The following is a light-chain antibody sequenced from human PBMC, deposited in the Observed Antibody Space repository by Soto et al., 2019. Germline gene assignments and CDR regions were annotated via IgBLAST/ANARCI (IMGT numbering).Light chain of an antibody. J-gene: IGKJ1*01. CDR3: QQSYSTLWT. CDR1: QSISSY. CDR2: AAS. V-gene: IGKV1-39*01. Sequence: DIQMTQSPSSLSASVGDRVTITCRASQSISSYLNWYQQKPGKAPKLLIYAASSLQSGVPSRFSGSGSGTDFTLTTSSLQPGDFATYYCQQSYSTLWTFGQGTKVEIK.